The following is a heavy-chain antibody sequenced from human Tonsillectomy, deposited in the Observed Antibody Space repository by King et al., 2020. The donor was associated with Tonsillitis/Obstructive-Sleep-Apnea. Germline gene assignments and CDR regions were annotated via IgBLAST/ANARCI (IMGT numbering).Heavy chain of an antibody. CDR1: GFTFSNAW. J-gene: IGHJ6*03. CDR3: TTMNSITICGVVYYYHMDA. Sequence: QLVQSGGGLVKPGGSLRLSCAASGFTFSNAWMSCGRQAPGKGREWVGRIKRKTDGRTTDYAAPVHGSFTSSRDDSKNKLYLQMNSRKTEDTAVYYCTTMNSITICGVVYYYHMDAWGKRTPVTVSS. D-gene: IGHD3-3*01. V-gene: IGHV3-15*01. CDR2: IKRKTDGRTT.